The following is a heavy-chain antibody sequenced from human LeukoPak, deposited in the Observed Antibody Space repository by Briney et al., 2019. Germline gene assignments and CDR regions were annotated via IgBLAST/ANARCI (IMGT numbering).Heavy chain of an antibody. CDR1: GGSISSSSYY. CDR2: IYYSGST. J-gene: IGHJ4*02. V-gene: IGHV4-39*07. D-gene: IGHD3-10*01. Sequence: SETLSLTCTVSGGSISSSSYYWGWIRQPPGKGLEWIGSIYYSGSTYYNPSLKSRVTISVDTSKNQFSLKLSSVTAADTAVYYCARERLNYSGSSSGFDYWGQGTLVTVSS. CDR3: ARERLNYSGSSSGFDY.